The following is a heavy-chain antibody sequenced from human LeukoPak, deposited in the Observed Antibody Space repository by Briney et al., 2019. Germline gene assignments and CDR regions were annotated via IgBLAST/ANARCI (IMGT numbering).Heavy chain of an antibody. CDR1: GFTFSSYG. D-gene: IGHD3-10*01. Sequence: PGGSLRLSCAASGFTFSSYGMHWVRQAPGKGLEWVAFIRYDGSNKYYADSVKGRFTISRDNSKNTLYLQMNSLRAEDTAVYYCAKVNYYGSGSYYIPGYWGQGTLVTVSS. J-gene: IGHJ4*02. V-gene: IGHV3-30*02. CDR3: AKVNYYGSGSYYIPGY. CDR2: IRYDGSNK.